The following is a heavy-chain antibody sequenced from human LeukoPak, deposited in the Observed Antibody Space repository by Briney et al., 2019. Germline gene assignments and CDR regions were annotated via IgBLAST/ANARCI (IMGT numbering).Heavy chain of an antibody. Sequence: SVKVSYKASGGTFSSYAISWVRQAPGQGLEWMGRIIPILGIANDAQKFQGRVTITADKSTSTAYMELSSLRSEDTAVYYCAREFHPRGYSWKERGLPFDYWGQGTLVTVSS. CDR3: AREFHPRGYSWKERGLPFDY. J-gene: IGHJ4*02. V-gene: IGHV1-69*04. CDR1: GGTFSSYA. CDR2: IIPILGIA. D-gene: IGHD1-1*01.